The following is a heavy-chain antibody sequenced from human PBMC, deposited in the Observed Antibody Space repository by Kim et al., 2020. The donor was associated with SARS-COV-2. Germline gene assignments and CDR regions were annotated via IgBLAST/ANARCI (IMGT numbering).Heavy chain of an antibody. CDR1: GYSISRGYS. Sequence: SETLSLTCSVSGYSISRGYSWGWIRQPPGKGLEWIGSFFHGGNTDYSPSLKNRATVSVDTSKNQFSLRLTSVTATDTALYFCAGDYGATPNYFDFWGKGILVTVSS. J-gene: IGHJ4*02. CDR3: AGDYGATPNYFDF. CDR2: FFHGGNT. D-gene: IGHD4-17*01. V-gene: IGHV4-38-2*02.